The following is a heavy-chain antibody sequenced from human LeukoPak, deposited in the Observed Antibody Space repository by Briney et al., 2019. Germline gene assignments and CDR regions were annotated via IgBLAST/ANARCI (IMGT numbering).Heavy chain of an antibody. Sequence: GGSLRLSCAASGFTFSSYSMNWVRQAPGKGLEWVSSISSSSSYIYYADSVKGRFTISRGNAKNSLYLQMNSLRAEDTAVYYCARGSGSYYGDKYYYYMDVWGKGTTVTVSS. V-gene: IGHV3-21*01. CDR2: ISSSSSYI. CDR1: GFTFSSYS. CDR3: ARGSGSYYGDKYYYYMDV. D-gene: IGHD1-26*01. J-gene: IGHJ6*03.